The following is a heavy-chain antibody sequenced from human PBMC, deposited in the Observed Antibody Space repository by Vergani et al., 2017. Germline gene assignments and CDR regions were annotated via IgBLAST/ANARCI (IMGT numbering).Heavy chain of an antibody. CDR1: GGSFSGYY. CDR2: INHSGIT. J-gene: IGHJ2*01. CDR3: ARRTGDWYFDL. Sequence: QVQLQESGPGLLKPSETLSLTCAVYGGSFSGYYWSWIRQPPGKGLEWIGEINHSGITNYNPSLKSRVTISLDTSKNQFSLKLSSVTAADTAVYYCARRTGDWYFDLWGRGTLVTVSS. V-gene: IGHV4-34*01. D-gene: IGHD3/OR15-3a*01.